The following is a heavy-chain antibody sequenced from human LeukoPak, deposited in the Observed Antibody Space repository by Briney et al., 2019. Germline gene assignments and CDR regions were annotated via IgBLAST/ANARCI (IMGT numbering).Heavy chain of an antibody. V-gene: IGHV3-33*01. J-gene: IGHJ4*02. CDR3: ARDPGMTTVTTLDY. CDR1: GFTFSSYG. Sequence: GGSLRLSCAASGFTFSSYGMHWVRQAPGKGVEWLAVIWYDGSNKYYADSVKGRFTISRDNSKNTLYLQMHSLRAEDTAVYYCARDPGMTTVTTLDYWGQGTLVTVSS. D-gene: IGHD4-17*01. CDR2: IWYDGSNK.